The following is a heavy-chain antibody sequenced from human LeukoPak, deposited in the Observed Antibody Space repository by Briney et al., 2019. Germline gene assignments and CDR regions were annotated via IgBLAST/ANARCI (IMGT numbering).Heavy chain of an antibody. CDR2: ISGSGGST. V-gene: IGHV3-23*01. J-gene: IGHJ4*02. Sequence: GGSLRLSCAASGFTFSSYAMSWVRQAPGKGLEWVSAISGSGGSTYYADSVKGRFTISRDNSKNTLYLQMNSLRAEDTAVYYCASWSSFEYSSSSMFDYWGQGTLVTVSS. D-gene: IGHD6-6*01. CDR3: ASWSSFEYSSSSMFDY. CDR1: GFTFSSYA.